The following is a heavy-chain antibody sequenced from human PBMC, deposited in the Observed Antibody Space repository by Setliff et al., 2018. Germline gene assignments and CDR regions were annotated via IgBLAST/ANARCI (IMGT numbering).Heavy chain of an antibody. D-gene: IGHD3-10*01. CDR1: GYSFTNYW. CDR2: IFPADSDT. Sequence: GESLKISCEGSGYSFTNYWIAWVRQMPGNGLEWMVIIFPADSDTRYSPSFQGQVTISADKSISTAYLQWSSLKAADTAMYYCARPRGSGSYYLDYWGQGTLVTVSS. V-gene: IGHV5-51*01. CDR3: ARPRGSGSYYLDY. J-gene: IGHJ4*02.